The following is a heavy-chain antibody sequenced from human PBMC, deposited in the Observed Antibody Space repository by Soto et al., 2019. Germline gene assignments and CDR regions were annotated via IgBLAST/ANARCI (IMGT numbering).Heavy chain of an antibody. CDR1: GFTFSNYG. Sequence: GGSLRLSCAASGFTFSNYGMHWVRQAPGKGLEWVAVISDDGVSKYYADSVQGRFTISRGNSESEVFLQMNSLRPDDTALYFCARAYYFGSGTSYTLYYWGQGTQVTVSS. CDR3: ARAYYFGSGTSYTLYY. V-gene: IGHV3-30*03. CDR2: ISDDGVSK. D-gene: IGHD3-10*01. J-gene: IGHJ4*02.